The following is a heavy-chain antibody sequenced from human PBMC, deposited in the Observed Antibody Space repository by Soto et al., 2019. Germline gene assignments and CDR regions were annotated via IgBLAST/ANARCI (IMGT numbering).Heavy chain of an antibody. J-gene: IGHJ4*02. CDR2: IDTSGHST. D-gene: IGHD6-13*01. CDR3: AKDSWYFDL. V-gene: IGHV3-74*01. CDR1: GFVCTNWW. Sequence: RISCEASGFVCTNWWVHWVRHVPGKGLVWVARIDTSGHSTNYAESVKGRFTISRDNAKNTVSLQMNSLRVEDTGVYYCAKDSWYFDLWSQGSQVTVSS.